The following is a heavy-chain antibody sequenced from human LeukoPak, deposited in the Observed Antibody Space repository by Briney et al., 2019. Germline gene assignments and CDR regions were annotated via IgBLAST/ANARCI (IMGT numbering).Heavy chain of an antibody. CDR2: IIPIFGTA. J-gene: IGHJ4*02. CDR3: AGPGAGVGYCSSTSCYWDY. Sequence: ASVKVSCKASGGTVSSYAISWVRQAPGQGLEWMGGIIPIFGTANYAQKFQGRVTITADESTSTAYMELSSLRSEDTAVYYCAGPGAGVGYCSSTSCYWDYWGQGTLVTVSS. CDR1: GGTVSSYA. D-gene: IGHD2-2*01. V-gene: IGHV1-69*13.